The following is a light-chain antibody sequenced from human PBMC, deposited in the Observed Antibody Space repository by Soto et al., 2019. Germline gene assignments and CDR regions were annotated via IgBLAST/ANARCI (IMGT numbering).Light chain of an antibody. J-gene: IGKJ2*01. Sequence: DIQMTQSPSSLSASVGDRVTITCRASQSISSSLNWYQQKPGKAPKLLISAAFSLQSGVPSRFSGSGSGTDFTLTISSMQPEDFATYYCQQSYSNPYTFGQGTELDSK. CDR1: QSISSS. V-gene: IGKV1-39*01. CDR2: AAF. CDR3: QQSYSNPYT.